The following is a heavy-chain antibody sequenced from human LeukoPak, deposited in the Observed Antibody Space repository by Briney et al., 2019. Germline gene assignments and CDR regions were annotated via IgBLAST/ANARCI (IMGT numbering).Heavy chain of an antibody. CDR2: INHSGST. V-gene: IGHV4-34*01. CDR1: GGSFSGYY. D-gene: IGHD3-16*01. J-gene: IGHJ3*02. Sequence: SETLSLTCAVYGGSFSGYYWSWIRQPPGKGLEWIGEINHSGSTNYNPSLQSRGTISVDTSKNQFSLKLSSVTAADTAVYYCARDLLGRGDAFDMWGEGTMVTVSS. CDR3: ARDLLGRGDAFDM.